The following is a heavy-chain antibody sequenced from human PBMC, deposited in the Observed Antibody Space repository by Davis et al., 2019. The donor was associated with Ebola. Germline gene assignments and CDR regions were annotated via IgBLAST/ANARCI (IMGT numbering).Heavy chain of an antibody. Sequence: GESLKISCAASGFTFSSYGMHWVRQAPGKGLEWVAVISYDGSYKYYADSVKGRFTISRDNSKNTLYLQMNSLRAEDTAVYYCAKPRGHYSNYLALDYWGQGTLVTVSS. CDR2: ISYDGSYK. V-gene: IGHV3-30*18. CDR3: AKPRGHYSNYLALDY. CDR1: GFTFSSYG. J-gene: IGHJ4*02. D-gene: IGHD4-11*01.